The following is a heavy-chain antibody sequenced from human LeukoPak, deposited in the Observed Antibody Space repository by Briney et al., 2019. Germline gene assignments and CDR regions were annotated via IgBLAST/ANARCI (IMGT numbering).Heavy chain of an antibody. CDR1: GFTFSSYW. CDR3: ARDRDYDRDYYYGMDV. Sequence: GGSLRLSCAASGFTFSSYWMSWVRQAPGKGLEWVAVISYDGSNKYYADSVKGRLTISRDNSKNTLYLQMNSLRAEDTAVYYCARDRDYDRDYYYGMDVWGQGTTVTVSS. D-gene: IGHD3-22*01. V-gene: IGHV3-30-3*01. J-gene: IGHJ6*02. CDR2: ISYDGSNK.